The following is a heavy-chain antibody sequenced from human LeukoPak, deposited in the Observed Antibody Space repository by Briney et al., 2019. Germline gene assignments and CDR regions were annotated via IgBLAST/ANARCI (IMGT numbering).Heavy chain of an antibody. Sequence: GRPQRFSCAASGVSFSTYSRSWVRQAKGKGLDWGSYVRSRGSTIYYADSLKGRFTISRDNAKNSLYLQMNSLRDEDTAVYYCARDPAHSSGPSDCWGQGSLVTVSS. V-gene: IGHV3-48*02. CDR1: GVSFSTYS. D-gene: IGHD3-22*01. CDR3: ARDPAHSSGPSDC. CDR2: VRSRGSTI. J-gene: IGHJ4*02.